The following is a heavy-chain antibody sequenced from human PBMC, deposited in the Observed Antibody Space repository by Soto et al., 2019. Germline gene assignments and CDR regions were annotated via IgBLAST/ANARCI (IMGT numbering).Heavy chain of an antibody. CDR2: ISGSGGST. V-gene: IGHV3-23*01. Sequence: PGGSLRLSCAASGFTFSSYAMSWVRQAPGKGLEWVSAISGSGGSTYYADSVRGRFTISRDNSKNTLYLQMNSLRAEDTAVYYCAKGSPDYYGSSGYYHYWGQGTLITVSS. CDR1: GFTFSSYA. J-gene: IGHJ4*02. D-gene: IGHD3-22*01. CDR3: AKGSPDYYGSSGYYHY.